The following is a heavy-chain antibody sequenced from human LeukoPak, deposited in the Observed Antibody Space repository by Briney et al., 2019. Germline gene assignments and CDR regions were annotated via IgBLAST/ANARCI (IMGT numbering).Heavy chain of an antibody. CDR2: IYYSGST. V-gene: IGHV4-59*01. J-gene: IGHJ4*02. D-gene: IGHD2-15*01. CDR3: ARVRESCFDY. Sequence: SETLSLTCTVSGGSIGSYYWSWIRQPPGKGLEWIGYIYYSGSTNYNPSLKSRVTISVDTSKNQFSLKLSSVTAADTAVYYCARVRESCFDYWGQGTLVTVSS. CDR1: GGSIGSYY.